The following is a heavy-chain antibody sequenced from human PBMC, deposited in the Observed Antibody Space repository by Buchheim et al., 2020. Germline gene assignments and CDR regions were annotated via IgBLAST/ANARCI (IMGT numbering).Heavy chain of an antibody. D-gene: IGHD5-24*01. V-gene: IGHV4-39*07. CDR2: IRYRGTT. Sequence: QLQLQESGPGLVKPSETLSLTCTVSGGSISNSAYFWGWIRQPPGKGPEWIATIRYRGTTYFKPSLQNRGTISVDTSKNQFSLTLRSVTAADTALYYCARENRDGYRNGVDVWGQGTT. CDR3: ARENRDGYRNGVDV. J-gene: IGHJ6*02. CDR1: GGSISNSAYF.